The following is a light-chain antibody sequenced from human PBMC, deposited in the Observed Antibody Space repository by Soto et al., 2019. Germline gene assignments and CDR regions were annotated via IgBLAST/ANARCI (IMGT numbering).Light chain of an antibody. CDR2: TAS. J-gene: IGKJ1*01. CDR3: QQSYSYPQT. Sequence: DIQMTQSPSSLSASVGDRVTITCRASQSISSYLNWYQQKPGKAPTLLIYTASSLQSGVPSRFSGSGSGTDFILTISSLQPEDSATYYCQQSYSYPQTFGQGTKVDIK. V-gene: IGKV1-39*01. CDR1: QSISSY.